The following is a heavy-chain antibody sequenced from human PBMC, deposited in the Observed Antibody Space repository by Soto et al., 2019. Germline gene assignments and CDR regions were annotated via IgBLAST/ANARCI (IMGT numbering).Heavy chain of an antibody. J-gene: IGHJ2*01. Sequence: EVQVLESGGGLVQPGGSLRLSCAGSGFTFINYAMNWVRQAPGKGLEWVSSISGGGDAAFFPDSVRGRFTIARDNSKNTVTLQTISLGVDDTAVYYCARKILGSTTRPNYWYVDLWGRGTLVTVSS. CDR2: ISGGGDAA. CDR1: GFTFINYA. D-gene: IGHD7-27*01. CDR3: ARKILGSTTRPNYWYVDL. V-gene: IGHV3-23*01.